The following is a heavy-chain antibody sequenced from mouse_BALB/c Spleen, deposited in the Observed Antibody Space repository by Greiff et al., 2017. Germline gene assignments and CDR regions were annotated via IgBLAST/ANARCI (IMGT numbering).Heavy chain of an antibody. J-gene: IGHJ1*01. Sequence: EVQVVESGGGLVKPGGSLKLSCAASGFTFTSYAMSWVRQTPGKRLEWVGTISSGGSYTYYPDSVKGRFNISRDNAKNTLYLQLSSLRSEDTAMYYCARKDYERYFDDWGEGTTVTVSS. V-gene: IGHV5-9-3*01. D-gene: IGHD2-4*01. CDR2: ISSGGSYT. CDR1: GFTFTSYA. CDR3: ARKDYERYFDD.